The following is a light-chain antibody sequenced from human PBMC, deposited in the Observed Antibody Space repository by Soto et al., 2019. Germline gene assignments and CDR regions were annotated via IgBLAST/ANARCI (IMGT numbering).Light chain of an antibody. J-gene: IGKJ4*01. CDR3: QHRSNWPLT. V-gene: IGKV3-11*01. CDR2: DAS. CDR1: QSVSSF. Sequence: EIVLTQSPATLSLSPGEIATLSCRASQSVSSFLAWYQQRPGQAPRLLIYDASNRATGIPPRFSGSGSGTDFTLTISSLEPEDVAVYYCQHRSNWPLTFGGGTKVEIK.